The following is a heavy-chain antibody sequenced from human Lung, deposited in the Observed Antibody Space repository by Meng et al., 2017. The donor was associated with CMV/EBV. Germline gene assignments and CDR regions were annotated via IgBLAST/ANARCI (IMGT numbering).Heavy chain of an antibody. CDR1: GFTFGDYA. V-gene: IGHV3-9*01. J-gene: IGHJ6*02. CDR2: ISWNSGSI. D-gene: IGHD1-26*01. Sequence: GGSLRLSCAASGFTFGDYAMHWVRQAPGKGLEWVSGISWNSGSIGYADSVKGRFTISRDNAKNSLYLQMNSLRAEDTALYYCAKDRGATNRYGMDVWGQGTTVXVSS. CDR3: AKDRGATNRYGMDV.